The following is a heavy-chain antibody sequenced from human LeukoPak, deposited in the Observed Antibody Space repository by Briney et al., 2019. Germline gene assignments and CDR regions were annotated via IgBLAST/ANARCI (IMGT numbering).Heavy chain of an antibody. CDR1: GGSLDSYY. Sequence: PSETLSLTCTVSGGSLDSYYWSWIRQPPGKGLEWVGYIYYTGSTEYHASLKSRVTISLDTSKNQFSLKLTSVTAADTAVYYCARVYQSAEYYFDYWGQGNLVSVSS. J-gene: IGHJ4*02. D-gene: IGHD2-2*01. CDR2: IYYTGST. CDR3: ARVYQSAEYYFDY. V-gene: IGHV4-59*01.